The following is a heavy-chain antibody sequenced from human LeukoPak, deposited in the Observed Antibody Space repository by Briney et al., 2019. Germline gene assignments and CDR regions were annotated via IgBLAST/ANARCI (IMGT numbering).Heavy chain of an antibody. J-gene: IGHJ4*02. CDR2: IYYSGST. D-gene: IGHD4-17*01. Sequence: PSETLSPTCTVSGGSISSSSYYWGWIRQPPGKGLEWIGSIYYSGSTYYNPSLKSRVTISVDTSKNQFSLKLSSVTAADTAVYYCARAVRSYGEYFDYWGQGTLVTVSS. CDR1: GGSISSSSYY. V-gene: IGHV4-39*07. CDR3: ARAVRSYGEYFDY.